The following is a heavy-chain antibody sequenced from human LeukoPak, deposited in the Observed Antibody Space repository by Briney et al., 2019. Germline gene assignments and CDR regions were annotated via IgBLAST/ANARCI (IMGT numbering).Heavy chain of an antibody. D-gene: IGHD3-3*01. CDR1: GFTFSSYA. J-gene: IGHJ5*02. Sequence: GGSRRLSCAASGFTFSSYAMHWVRQAPGKGLEYVSAISSNGGSTYYAYSVKGRFIISRDNSKNTLYLQMGSLRAQDMAVYYCARTLYDFWSGYPPLDPWGQGTLVTVSS. CDR2: ISSNGGST. V-gene: IGHV3-64*01. CDR3: ARTLYDFWSGYPPLDP.